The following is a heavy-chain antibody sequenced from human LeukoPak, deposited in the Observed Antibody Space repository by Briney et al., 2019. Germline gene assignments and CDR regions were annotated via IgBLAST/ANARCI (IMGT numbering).Heavy chain of an antibody. J-gene: IGHJ4*02. CDR2: IKSKTDGGTT. V-gene: IGHV3-15*01. D-gene: IGHD3-22*01. Sequence: GGSLRLSCAASGFTFSNAWMSWVRQAPGRGLEWVGRIKSKTDGGTTDYAAPVKGGFTISRDDSKNTLYLQMNSLKTEDTAVYYCTTSPTYYYDSSGYYPVEYWGQGTLVTVSS. CDR1: GFTFSNAW. CDR3: TTSPTYYYDSSGYYPVEY.